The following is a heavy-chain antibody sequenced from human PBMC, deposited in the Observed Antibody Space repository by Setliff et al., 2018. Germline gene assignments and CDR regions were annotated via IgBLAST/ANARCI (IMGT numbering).Heavy chain of an antibody. Sequence: KTSETLSLTCAVSGGSISSGSYYWSWIRQPAGKGLQWVGRIYPIGSTNYNPSLKSRITISLDTSKNQFSLKLSSVTAADTAVYYCARVSQLVVLSLYYYYGMDVWGQGTTVTV. J-gene: IGHJ6*02. V-gene: IGHV4-61*02. CDR2: IYPIGST. D-gene: IGHD6-6*01. CDR3: ARVSQLVVLSLYYYYGMDV. CDR1: GGSISSGSYY.